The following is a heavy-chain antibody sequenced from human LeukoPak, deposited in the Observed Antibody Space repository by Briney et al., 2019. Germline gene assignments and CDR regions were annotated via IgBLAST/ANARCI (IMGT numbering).Heavy chain of an antibody. J-gene: IGHJ4*02. CDR1: GLIFSSHG. Sequence: PGTSLRLSCAASGLIFSSHGMHWVRQAPGMGLEWVALILYDGSNEYYADSVQGRFTISRASSRNTLYLQMNGLRADDTAVYYCAKTTGGWPRFFDHWGQGTLVAVSS. CDR2: ILYDGSNE. CDR3: AKTTGGWPRFFDH. V-gene: IGHV3-30*18. D-gene: IGHD7-27*01.